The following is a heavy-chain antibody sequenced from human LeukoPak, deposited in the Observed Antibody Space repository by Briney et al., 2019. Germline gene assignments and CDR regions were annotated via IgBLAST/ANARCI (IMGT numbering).Heavy chain of an antibody. Sequence: ASVKVSCKASGYTLTGYYMHWVRQAPGQGLEWMGWINPNSGGTNFAQRFQGRVTMTKDTSISTAYMELSRLRSDDTAVYYCARARIVGATYMDYWGQGTLVTVSS. V-gene: IGHV1-2*02. J-gene: IGHJ4*02. CDR2: INPNSGGT. D-gene: IGHD1-26*01. CDR3: ARARIVGATYMDY. CDR1: GYTLTGYY.